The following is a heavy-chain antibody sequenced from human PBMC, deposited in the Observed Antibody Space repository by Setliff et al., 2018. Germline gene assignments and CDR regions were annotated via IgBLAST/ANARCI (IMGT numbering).Heavy chain of an antibody. CDR3: ARVPRLEWLLPTFDS. D-gene: IGHD3-3*01. CDR1: GYTFINFH. J-gene: IGHJ4*02. CDR2: VNPSGGHP. Sequence: ASVKVSCKSSGYTFINFHLHWVRLAPGQGLQWMGMVNPSGGHPVYAQKFQGRVTMTRNTSISTAYMELRSLRSDDTAVYYCARVPRLEWLLPTFDSWGQGTLVTVSS. V-gene: IGHV1-46*01.